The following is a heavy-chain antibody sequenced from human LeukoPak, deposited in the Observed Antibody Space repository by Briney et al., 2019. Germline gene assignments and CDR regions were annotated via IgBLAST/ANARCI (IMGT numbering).Heavy chain of an antibody. V-gene: IGHV4-39*07. D-gene: IGHD3-10*01. CDR1: GGSISSSSYY. Sequence: PSETLSLTCTVSGGSISSSSYYWGWIRQPPGKGLEWIGSIYYSGSTYYNPSLKSRVTISVDTSKNQFSLKMSSVTAADTAVYYCARSIGSGDNWFDPWGQGTLVTVSS. J-gene: IGHJ5*02. CDR2: IYYSGST. CDR3: ARSIGSGDNWFDP.